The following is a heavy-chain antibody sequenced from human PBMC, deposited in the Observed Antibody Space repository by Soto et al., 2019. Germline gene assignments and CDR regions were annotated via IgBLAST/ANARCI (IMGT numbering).Heavy chain of an antibody. CDR2: MNPNSGNT. D-gene: IGHD3-10*01. CDR1: GYTFTSYD. J-gene: IGHJ5*02. Sequence: ASVKVSCKASGYTFTSYDINWVRQATGQGLEWMGWMNPNSGNTGYAQKFQGRVTMTRNTSISTAYMELSSLRSEDTAVYYCARGRLLWFGEPGGWFDPWGQGTLVTVSS. CDR3: ARGRLLWFGEPGGWFDP. V-gene: IGHV1-8*01.